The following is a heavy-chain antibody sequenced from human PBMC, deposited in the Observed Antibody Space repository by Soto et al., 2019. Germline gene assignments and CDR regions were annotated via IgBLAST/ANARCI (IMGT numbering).Heavy chain of an antibody. CDR3: ARAGDTAMVSHYYYYMDV. Sequence: QVQLVQSGAEVKKPGSSVKVSCKASGGTFSSYTISWVRQAPGQGLEWMGRIIPILGIANYAQKFQGRVTITADKSTSTAYMELSSLRSEDTAVYYCARAGDTAMVSHYYYYMDVWGKGTTVTVSS. V-gene: IGHV1-69*02. D-gene: IGHD5-18*01. CDR2: IIPILGIA. J-gene: IGHJ6*03. CDR1: GGTFSSYT.